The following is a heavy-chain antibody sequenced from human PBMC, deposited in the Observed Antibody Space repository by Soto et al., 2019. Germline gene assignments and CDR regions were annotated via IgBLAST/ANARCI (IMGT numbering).Heavy chain of an antibody. V-gene: IGHV1-8*01. D-gene: IGHD6-6*01. CDR3: ARVSREYSSSSYRFDY. Sequence: QVQLVQSGAEVKKPGASVKVSCKASGYTFTSYDINWVRQATGQGLEWMGWMNPNSGNTGYAQKFQGRLTMTRNTSISTAYMELSSLRSEDTAVYYCARVSREYSSSSYRFDYWGQGTLVTVSS. CDR1: GYTFTSYD. J-gene: IGHJ4*02. CDR2: MNPNSGNT.